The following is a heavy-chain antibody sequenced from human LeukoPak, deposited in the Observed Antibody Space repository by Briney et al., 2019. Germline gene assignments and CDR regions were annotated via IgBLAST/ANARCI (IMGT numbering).Heavy chain of an antibody. CDR3: ARDHCSDNDCYEDYYYGMDV. D-gene: IGHD2-21*02. CDR2: ISPSSGGT. V-gene: IGHV1-2*02. Sequence: ASVKVSCKASGGTFSSYAISWVRQAPGQGLEWMGWISPSSGGTNSAQKFQGRVTMTRDTSISTAYMELSRLRSDDTAVYYCARDHCSDNDCYEDYYYGMDVWGQGTTVTVSS. J-gene: IGHJ6*02. CDR1: GGTFSSYA.